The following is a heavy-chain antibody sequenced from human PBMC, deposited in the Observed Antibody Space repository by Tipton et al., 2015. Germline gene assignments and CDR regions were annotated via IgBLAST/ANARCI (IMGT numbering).Heavy chain of an antibody. J-gene: IGHJ6*02. CDR3: ATLVGAPRGYYYYDMDA. D-gene: IGHD1-26*01. CDR2: IGSSSSTI. Sequence: SLRLSCAVSGFTFSPYSMNWVRQAPGKGLEWISYIGSSSSTIYYADSVKGRFTISRDNAKNSLYLQMNSLRDEDTAVYYCATLVGAPRGYYYYDMDAWGQGTTVTVSS. V-gene: IGHV3-48*02. CDR1: GFTFSPYS.